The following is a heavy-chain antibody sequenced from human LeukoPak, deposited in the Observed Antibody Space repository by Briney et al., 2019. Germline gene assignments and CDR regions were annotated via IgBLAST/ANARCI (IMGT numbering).Heavy chain of an antibody. Sequence: PSETLSLTCTVSGGSISSGGYYWSWIRQHPGKGLEWIGYIYYSGSTYYNPSLKSRVTISVDTSKDQFSLKLSSVTAADTAVYYCARANDILTGSEYYFDYWGQGTMVTVPS. J-gene: IGHJ4*02. CDR2: IYYSGST. CDR1: GGSISSGGYY. CDR3: ARANDILTGSEYYFDY. V-gene: IGHV4-31*03. D-gene: IGHD3-9*01.